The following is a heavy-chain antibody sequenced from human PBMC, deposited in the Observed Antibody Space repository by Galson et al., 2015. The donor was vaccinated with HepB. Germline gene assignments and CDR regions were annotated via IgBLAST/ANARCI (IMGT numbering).Heavy chain of an antibody. CDR2: ISYDGSNK. D-gene: IGHD6-19*01. J-gene: IGHJ5*02. CDR1: GFTFSSYG. Sequence: SLRLSCAASGFTFSSYGMHWVRQAPGKGLEWVAVISYDGSNKYYADSVKGRFTISRDNSKNTLYLQMNSLRAEDTAVYYCAKGAVAGFGWFDPWGQGTLVTVSS. V-gene: IGHV3-30*18. CDR3: AKGAVAGFGWFDP.